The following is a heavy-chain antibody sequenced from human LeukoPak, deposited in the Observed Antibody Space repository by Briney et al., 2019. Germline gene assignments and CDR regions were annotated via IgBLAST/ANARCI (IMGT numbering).Heavy chain of an antibody. Sequence: GRSLRFSCAASGFTFSSYAMHWVRQAPGKGLEWVAVISYDGSNKYYADSVKGRFTISRDNSKNTLYLQMNSLRAEDTAVYYCARGGYSGYDFGYWGQGTLVTVSS. CDR3: ARGGYSGYDFGY. J-gene: IGHJ4*02. D-gene: IGHD5-12*01. CDR1: GFTFSSYA. V-gene: IGHV3-30-3*01. CDR2: ISYDGSNK.